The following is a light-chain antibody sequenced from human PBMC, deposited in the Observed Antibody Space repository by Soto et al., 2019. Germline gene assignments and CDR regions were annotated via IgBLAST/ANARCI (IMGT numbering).Light chain of an antibody. CDR2: EVD. CDR1: SSDVGGYNY. V-gene: IGLV2-14*01. Sequence: QSALAHPASVSGSPGQSTIISCTGTSSDVGGYNYVSWYQQHPGKAPKFLIYEVDNRASGVSDRFSGSKSGNTASLTISGLQAEEEADYYCSSYTSSNTLVFGPGTKVTVL. J-gene: IGLJ1*01. CDR3: SSYTSSNTLV.